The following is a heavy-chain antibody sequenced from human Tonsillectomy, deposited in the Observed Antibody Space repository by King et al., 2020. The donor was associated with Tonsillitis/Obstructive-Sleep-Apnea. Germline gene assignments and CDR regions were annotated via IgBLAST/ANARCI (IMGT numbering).Heavy chain of an antibody. D-gene: IGHD1-7*01. CDR2: IKPDGSEK. CDR1: GFPFSGYW. J-gene: IGHJ4*02. Sequence: VQLVESGGGLVQPGGSLRLSCAASGFPFSGYWMSWVRQAPGTGLQWVAMIKPDGSEKYYVGSVKGRFPISRENAKNELYLQMSSLRAEDTAVYYCAILSGSTRYFDYWGQGTLATDSS. CDR3: AILSGSTRYFDY. V-gene: IGHV3-7*02.